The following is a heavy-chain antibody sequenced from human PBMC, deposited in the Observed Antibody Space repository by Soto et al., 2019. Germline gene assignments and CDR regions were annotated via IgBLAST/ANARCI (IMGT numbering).Heavy chain of an antibody. D-gene: IGHD3-3*01. CDR2: IYSGGST. Sequence: GGSLRLSCAASGFTVSSNYMSWVRQAPGKGLEWVSVIYSGGSTYYADSVKGRFTISRDNSKNTLYLQMNSLRAEDTAVYYCARENIVPRIFGVVDFRGGMDVWGQGTTATVSS. CDR3: ARENIVPRIFGVVDFRGGMDV. CDR1: GFTVSSNY. J-gene: IGHJ6*02. V-gene: IGHV3-53*01.